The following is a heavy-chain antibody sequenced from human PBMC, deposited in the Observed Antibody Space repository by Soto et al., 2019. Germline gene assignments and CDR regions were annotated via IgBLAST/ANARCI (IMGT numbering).Heavy chain of an antibody. V-gene: IGHV4-59*01. D-gene: IGHD1-1*01. CDR1: GGSISSYY. J-gene: IGHJ4*02. CDR2: IYYSGST. Sequence: SETLSLTCTVSGGSISSYYWSWIRQPPGKGLEWIGYIYYSGSTNYNPSLKSRVTISVDTSKNQFSLKLSSVTAADTAVYYCARAHTTFRYTSQFDYWGQGTLVTVS. CDR3: ARAHTTFRYTSQFDY.